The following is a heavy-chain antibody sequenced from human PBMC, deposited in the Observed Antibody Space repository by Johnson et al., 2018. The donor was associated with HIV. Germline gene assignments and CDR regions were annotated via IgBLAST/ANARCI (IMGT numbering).Heavy chain of an antibody. V-gene: IGHV3-9*01. D-gene: IGHD3-3*01. CDR2: IGWNGGST. J-gene: IGHJ3*02. CDR3: ARDRGRAYYNFWSGTRSACAFDI. Sequence: VLLVESGGGLVQPGGSLRLSCAASGFTFNDYAMHWVRQGPGRGLEWVAGIGWNGGSTGYADSVKGRFTISRDNAKNSLYLQMNSLRAEDTAVYYCARDRGRAYYNFWSGTRSACAFDIWGQGTMVTVSS. CDR1: GFTFNDYA.